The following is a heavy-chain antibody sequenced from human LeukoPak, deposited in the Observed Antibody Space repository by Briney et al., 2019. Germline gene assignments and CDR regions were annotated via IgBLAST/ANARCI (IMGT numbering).Heavy chain of an antibody. CDR3: ARDYCSSTSCLFDY. D-gene: IGHD2-2*01. CDR1: GYTFTGYY. J-gene: IGHJ4*02. Sequence: ASVKVSCKASGYTFTGYYMHWVRQAPGQGLEWMGWINPNSGGTNYAQKFQGRVTMTRDTSISTAYMELSGLRSDDTAVYYCARDYCSSTSCLFDYWGRGTLVTVSS. V-gene: IGHV1-2*02. CDR2: INPNSGGT.